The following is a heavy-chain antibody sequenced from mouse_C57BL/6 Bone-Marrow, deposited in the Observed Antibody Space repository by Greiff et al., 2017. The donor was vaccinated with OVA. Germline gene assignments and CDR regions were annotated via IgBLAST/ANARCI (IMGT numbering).Heavy chain of an antibody. V-gene: IGHV5-4*01. J-gene: IGHJ3*01. CDR2: ISDGGSYT. D-gene: IGHD2-4*01. CDR1: GFTFSSYA. Sequence: EVKLMESGGGLVKPGGSLKLSCAASGFTFSSYAMSWVRQTPEKRLEWVATISDGGSYTYYPDNVKGRFTISRDNAKNNLYLQMSHLKSEDTAMYYCAREEDLYYDYASWFAYWGQGTLVTVSA. CDR3: AREEDLYYDYASWFAY.